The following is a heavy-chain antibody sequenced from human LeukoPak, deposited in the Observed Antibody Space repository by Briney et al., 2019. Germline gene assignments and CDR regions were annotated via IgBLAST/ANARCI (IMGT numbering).Heavy chain of an antibody. J-gene: IGHJ4*02. Sequence: GGSLRLSCGASGFTFSSYEMNWVRQAPGKGLEWVSYISSSGSTIYYADSVKGRFNISRDNAKNSLYLQMNSLRAEDTAVYYCARVNYDSSGYYVDYWGQGTLVTVSS. CDR1: GFTFSSYE. CDR2: ISSSGSTI. CDR3: ARVNYDSSGYYVDY. V-gene: IGHV3-48*03. D-gene: IGHD3-22*01.